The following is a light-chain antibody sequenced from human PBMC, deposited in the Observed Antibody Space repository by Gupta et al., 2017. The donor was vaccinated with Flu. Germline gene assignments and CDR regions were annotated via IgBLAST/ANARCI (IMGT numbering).Light chain of an antibody. Sequence: QSVLTQPPSASGTPGQRVTISCSGSSSNIVSNSVNWYQHLPETAPKLLIYRNNQRPSGVPDRFSGSKSGASASLAISGLQSEDEADYYCAAWDDSLDGYVFGTGTKVSVL. CDR3: AAWDDSLDGYV. CDR2: RNN. CDR1: SSNIVSNS. J-gene: IGLJ1*01. V-gene: IGLV1-44*01.